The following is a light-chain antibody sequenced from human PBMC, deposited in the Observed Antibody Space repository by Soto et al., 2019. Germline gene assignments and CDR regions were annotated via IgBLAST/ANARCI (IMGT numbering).Light chain of an antibody. Sequence: AIRMTQSPSSFSASTGDRVTITCRASQGISRYLAWYQQKPGKAPKLLIYAASTLQSGVPSRFSGSGSGTDFTLTISCLQSEDFATYYCQQYYSYPPMYTFGQGTMLEIK. CDR2: AAS. V-gene: IGKV1-8*01. CDR1: QGISRY. CDR3: QQYYSYPPMYT. J-gene: IGKJ2*01.